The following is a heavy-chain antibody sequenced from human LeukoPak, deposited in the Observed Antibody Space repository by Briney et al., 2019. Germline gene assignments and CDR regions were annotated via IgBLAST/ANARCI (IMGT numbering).Heavy chain of an antibody. V-gene: IGHV4-31*02. CDR1: GGSLSSGGYY. J-gene: IGHJ4*02. CDR3: ARGSVVVIDY. D-gene: IGHD3-22*01. CDR2: IYYSGST. Sequence: PSETLSLTWTVSGGSLSSGGYYWSWLRQHPGRGLEWLGYIYYSGSTYYNPSLKSRVTISVDTSKNQFSLKLSSVTAADTAVYYCARGSVVVIDYWGQGTLVTVSS.